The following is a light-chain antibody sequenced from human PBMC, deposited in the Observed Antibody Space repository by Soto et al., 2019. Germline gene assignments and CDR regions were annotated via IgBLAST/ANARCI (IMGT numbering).Light chain of an antibody. V-gene: IGKV1-5*03. CDR2: KAS. J-gene: IGKJ1*01. Sequence: IHMTQSASTLSGSVGYRVTITCRASQTISSWLAWYQQKQGKAPKLLIYKASTLKSGVPSRFSGSGYGTEFNLTISSLQTEDFATYYCQQSYSTPWTFGQGTKVDIK. CDR3: QQSYSTPWT. CDR1: QTISSW.